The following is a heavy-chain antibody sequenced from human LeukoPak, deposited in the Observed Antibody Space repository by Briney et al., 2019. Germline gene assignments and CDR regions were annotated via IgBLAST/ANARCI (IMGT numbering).Heavy chain of an antibody. J-gene: IGHJ6*02. V-gene: IGHV1-18*04. Sequence: ASVKVSCKASGYTFTGYYMHWVRQAPGQGLEWTGWINTYNGNTNYAQKLQGRVTMTTDTPTSTAYMELRSLRSDDTAVYYCAKDEQWLVPISRPFYGMDVWGQGTTVTVSS. CDR2: INTYNGNT. CDR3: AKDEQWLVPISRPFYGMDV. D-gene: IGHD6-19*01. CDR1: GYTFTGYY.